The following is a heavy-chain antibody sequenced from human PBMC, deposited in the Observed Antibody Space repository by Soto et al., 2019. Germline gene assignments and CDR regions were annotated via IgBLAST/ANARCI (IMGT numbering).Heavy chain of an antibody. J-gene: IGHJ6*02. Sequence: EVQLLESGGGLVQPGGSLRLSCAASGFTFSSYAMSWVRQAPGKGLEWVSAISGSGGSTYYADSVKGRFTISRDNSKNTLYLQMNSLRAEDTAVYYCAKEVVVLWFGEPRSGMDVWGQGTTVTVSS. D-gene: IGHD3-10*01. CDR3: AKEVVVLWFGEPRSGMDV. CDR2: ISGSGGST. V-gene: IGHV3-23*01. CDR1: GFTFSSYA.